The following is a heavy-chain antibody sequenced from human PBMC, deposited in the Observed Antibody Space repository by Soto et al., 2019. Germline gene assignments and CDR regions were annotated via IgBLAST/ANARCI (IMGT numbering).Heavy chain of an antibody. CDR2: IWYDGSNK. Sequence: GGSLRLSCAASGFTFSNYGMHWVRQAPGKGLEWVAVIWYDGSNKYYADSVKGRFTISRDDSKNTLYLQMNSLRAEDTAVYYCERDHSGYYFDYWGQGPLVTVYS. CDR1: GFTFSNYG. J-gene: IGHJ4*02. CDR3: ERDHSGYYFDY. D-gene: IGHD5-12*01. V-gene: IGHV3-33*01.